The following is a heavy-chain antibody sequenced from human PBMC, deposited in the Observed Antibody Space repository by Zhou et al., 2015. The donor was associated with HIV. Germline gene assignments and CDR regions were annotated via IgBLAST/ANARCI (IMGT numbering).Heavy chain of an antibody. CDR2: IIPIFGTA. CDR1: GGTFSSYA. V-gene: IGHV1-69*01. J-gene: IGHJ4*02. D-gene: IGHD3-22*01. Sequence: QVQLVQSGAEVKKPGSSVKVSCKASGGTFSSYAISWVRQAPGQGLEWMGGIIPIFGTANYAQKFQGRVTITADESTSTAYMELSSLRSEDTAVYYCTRSQFYHDSRGYSFDSWGQGTLVTVSS. CDR3: TRSQFYHDSRGYSFDS.